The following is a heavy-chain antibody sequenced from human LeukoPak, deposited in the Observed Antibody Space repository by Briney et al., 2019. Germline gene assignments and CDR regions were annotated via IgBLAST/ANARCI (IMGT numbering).Heavy chain of an antibody. CDR3: ARAPLGGYCSSTSCYPPHDAFDI. J-gene: IGHJ3*02. D-gene: IGHD2-2*01. V-gene: IGHV4-4*02. Sequence: TSETLSLTCAVSGGSISSSNWWSWVRQPPGKGLEWIGEIYRSGSTNYNPSLKSRVTISVDKSKNQFSLKLSSVTAADTAVYYCARAPLGGYCSSTSCYPPHDAFDIWGQGTMVTVSS. CDR2: IYRSGST. CDR1: GGSISSSNW.